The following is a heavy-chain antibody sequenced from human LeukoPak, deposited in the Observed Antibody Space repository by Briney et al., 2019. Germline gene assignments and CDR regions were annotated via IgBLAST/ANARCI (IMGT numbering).Heavy chain of an antibody. CDR1: GGSISSYY. J-gene: IGHJ5*02. D-gene: IGHD2-8*01. V-gene: IGHV4-59*12. CDR3: ARDLMLSRRFDP. CDR2: IYYSGST. Sequence: SETLSLTCTVSGGSISSYYWSWIRQPPGKGLEWIGYIYYSGSTNYNPSLKSRVTISVDTSKNQFSLKLSSVTAADTAVYYCARDLMLSRRFDPWGQGTLVTVSS.